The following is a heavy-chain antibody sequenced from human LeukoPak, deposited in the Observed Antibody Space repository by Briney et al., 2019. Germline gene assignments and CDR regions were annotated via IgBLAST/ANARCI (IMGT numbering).Heavy chain of an antibody. CDR1: GFTFSSYA. Sequence: PGGSLRLSCAASGFTFSSYAMSWVRQAPGKGLEWVSAISGSGGSTYYADSVKGRFTISRDNSKNALYLQMNSLRAEDTAVYYCAKGRPPYYYDSSGYYRWGQGTLVTVSS. CDR2: ISGSGGST. D-gene: IGHD3-22*01. CDR3: AKGRPPYYYDSSGYYR. V-gene: IGHV3-23*01. J-gene: IGHJ4*02.